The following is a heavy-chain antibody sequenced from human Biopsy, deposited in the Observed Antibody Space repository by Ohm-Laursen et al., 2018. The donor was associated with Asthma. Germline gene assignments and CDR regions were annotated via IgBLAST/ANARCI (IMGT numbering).Heavy chain of an antibody. V-gene: IGHV3-30*03. J-gene: IGHJ4*02. CDR1: GFSFSNYG. CDR2: ISFDGTNR. D-gene: IGHD4-17*01. Sequence: SLRLSCTASGFSFSNYGMHWVRQAPGKGLDWVAVISFDGTNRNYTDSVKGRFTISRDNSRNTLHLEMNSLRAEDTAVYYYLHGAEVGGQGILVSVSS. CDR3: LHGAEV.